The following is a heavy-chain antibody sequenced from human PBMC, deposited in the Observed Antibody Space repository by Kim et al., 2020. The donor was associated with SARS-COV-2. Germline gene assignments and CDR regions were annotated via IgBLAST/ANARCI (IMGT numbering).Heavy chain of an antibody. CDR1: GGSISSGDYY. V-gene: IGHV4-30-4*01. CDR3: ARDLFPIAAAGTSGY. Sequence: SKTLSLTCTVSGGSISSGDYYWSWIRQPPGKGLEWIGYIYYSGSTYYNPSLKSRLTISVDTSKNQFSLKLSSVTAADTAVYYCARDLFPIAAAGTSGYWGQGTLVTVSS. CDR2: IYYSGST. J-gene: IGHJ4*02. D-gene: IGHD6-13*01.